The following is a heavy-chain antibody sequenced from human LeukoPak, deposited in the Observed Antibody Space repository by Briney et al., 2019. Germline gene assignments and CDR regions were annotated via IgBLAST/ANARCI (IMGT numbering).Heavy chain of an antibody. D-gene: IGHD1-26*01. CDR1: GYTFTGYY. CDR3: ATQEIRGSYYYYYGMDV. Sequence: ASVKVSCKASGYTFTGYYMHWVRQAPGQGLEWMGRINPNSGGTNYAQKFQGRVTMTRDTSISTAYMELSRLRSDDTAVYYCATQEIRGSYYYYYGMDVWGQGTTVTVSS. CDR2: INPNSGGT. V-gene: IGHV1-2*06. J-gene: IGHJ6*02.